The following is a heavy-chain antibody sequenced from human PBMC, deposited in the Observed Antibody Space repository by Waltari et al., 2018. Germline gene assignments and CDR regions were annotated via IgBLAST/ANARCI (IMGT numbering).Heavy chain of an antibody. D-gene: IGHD1-7*01. Sequence: QVQLRESGPGLVKSSETLSLTCSVSGDSLGTNYCSVIRQSPGKGLELIGYVQSSGSTDYNPSFRGRVTMSADASKNQFSLTLKSLTAADTATYFCARALWRVGTRGDFFDIWGRGTTVTVS. CDR2: VQSSGST. CDR1: GDSLGTNY. CDR3: ARALWRVGTRGDFFDI. V-gene: IGHV4-59*01. J-gene: IGHJ3*02.